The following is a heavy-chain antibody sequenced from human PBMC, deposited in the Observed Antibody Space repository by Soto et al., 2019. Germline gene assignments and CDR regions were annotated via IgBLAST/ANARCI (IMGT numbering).Heavy chain of an antibody. J-gene: IGHJ4*02. CDR3: AKDERGTTLFDN. V-gene: IGHV3-23*01. Sequence: GGSLRLSCAASGFTFISHAMSWVRQAPGKGLEWVSAISGGGGSTYYADSVKGRFTISRDNSKNTLYLQMNSLRAEDTAAHYCAKDERGTTLFDNWGQGTLVTVSS. D-gene: IGHD1-26*01. CDR1: GFTFISHA. CDR2: ISGGGGST.